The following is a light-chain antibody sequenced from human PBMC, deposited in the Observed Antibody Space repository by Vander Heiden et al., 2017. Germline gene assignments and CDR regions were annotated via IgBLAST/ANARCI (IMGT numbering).Light chain of an antibody. CDR1: NIRTKT. CDR2: DDS. V-gene: IGLV3-21*02. Sequence: SYVLTQAPSVSVAPGQTATITCGGNNIRTKTAQWYQQKPGQAPVLVVHDDSDRPSGIPERFASSNSENTATLTISRVEAGDEADYYCQVWDSSSDHPVFGGGTKLTVL. J-gene: IGLJ3*02. CDR3: QVWDSSSDHPV.